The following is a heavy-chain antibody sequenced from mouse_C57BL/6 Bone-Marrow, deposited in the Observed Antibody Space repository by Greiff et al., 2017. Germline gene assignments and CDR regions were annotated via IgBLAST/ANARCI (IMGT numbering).Heavy chain of an antibody. CDR2: IDPSDSYT. D-gene: IGHD1-1*01. Sequence: VQLQQPGAELVMPGASVKLSCKASGYTFTSYWMHWVKQRPGQGLEWIGEIDPSDSYTNYNQKFKGKSTLTVEKSSSTAYMQLSSRTSEDSAVYYCARDGSSYDWFAYWGQGTLVTVSA. CDR1: GYTFTSYW. CDR3: ARDGSSYDWFAY. V-gene: IGHV1-69*01. J-gene: IGHJ3*01.